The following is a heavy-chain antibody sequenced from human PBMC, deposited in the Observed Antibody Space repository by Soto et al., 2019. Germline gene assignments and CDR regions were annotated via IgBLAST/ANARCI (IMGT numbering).Heavy chain of an antibody. CDR2: IYVGDSDT. D-gene: IGHD3-9*01. CDR1: GFPFAHYW. Sequence: GESLKISCKGSGFPFAHYWIGWVRQVPGKGLEWMGLIYVGDSDTRYSPSFQGHVTISVDKSISTAYLQWSSLRASDTAIYYCARLNYNMLSGYRGSWFDPWGQGTLVTVSS. J-gene: IGHJ5*02. CDR3: ARLNYNMLSGYRGSWFDP. V-gene: IGHV5-51*01.